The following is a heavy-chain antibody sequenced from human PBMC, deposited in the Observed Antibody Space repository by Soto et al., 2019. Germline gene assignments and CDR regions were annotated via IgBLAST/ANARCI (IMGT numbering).Heavy chain of an antibody. Sequence: ASVKVSCKASGYTFTSYGISWVRQAPGQGLEWMGWISAYNGNTNYAQKLQGRVTMTTDTSTSTAYMELRSLRSDDTAVYYCAREIEYYYDSSGYRRFDYWGQGTLVTVS. CDR2: ISAYNGNT. V-gene: IGHV1-18*04. D-gene: IGHD3-22*01. CDR3: AREIEYYYDSSGYRRFDY. CDR1: GYTFTSYG. J-gene: IGHJ4*02.